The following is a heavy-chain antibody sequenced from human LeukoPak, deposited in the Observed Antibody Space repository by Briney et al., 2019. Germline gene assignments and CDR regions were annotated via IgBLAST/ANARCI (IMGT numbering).Heavy chain of an antibody. J-gene: IGHJ1*01. Sequence: GGSLRLSCAASGFTFSSYSMNWVRQAPGKGLEGVSSISSSGSYIYYADSVKGRFTISRDNAKNSLYLQMNSLRAEDTAVYYCAKPLRITMVRGANGPLQHWGQGTLVTVSS. CDR1: GFTFSSYS. CDR2: ISSSGSYI. D-gene: IGHD3-10*01. V-gene: IGHV3-21*01. CDR3: AKPLRITMVRGANGPLQH.